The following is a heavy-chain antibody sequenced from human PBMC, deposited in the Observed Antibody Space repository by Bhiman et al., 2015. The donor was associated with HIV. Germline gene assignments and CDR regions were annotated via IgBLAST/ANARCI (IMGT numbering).Heavy chain of an antibody. CDR1: RFIFNDYG. CDR2: ISGSGDTT. Sequence: EVQLVESGGGVLRPGGSLRLSCEGFRFIFNDYGLSWVRQAPGKGLEWVSAISGSGDTTYYADSVKGRFTISRDNSKNTLDLQIYSLRAEDTALYYCATSVGASGGYWGQGTLVTVSS. CDR3: ATSVGASGGY. V-gene: IGHV3-23*04. D-gene: IGHD1-14*01. J-gene: IGHJ4*02.